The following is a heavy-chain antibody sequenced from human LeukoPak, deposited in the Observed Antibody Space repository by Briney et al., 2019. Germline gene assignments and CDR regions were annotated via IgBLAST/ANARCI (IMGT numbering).Heavy chain of an antibody. Sequence: PGGSLRLSCEASGFTFSNYGLSWVRQAPGKGLKWVAGISGSGDRTSYADSVKGRFTISRDSSKNTLHLQMNSLRAEDTAVYYCAKDPFFYGDQRYFDYWGQGTLVTVSS. D-gene: IGHD4-17*01. V-gene: IGHV3-23*01. CDR2: ISGSGDRT. CDR3: AKDPFFYGDQRYFDY. CDR1: GFTFSNYG. J-gene: IGHJ4*02.